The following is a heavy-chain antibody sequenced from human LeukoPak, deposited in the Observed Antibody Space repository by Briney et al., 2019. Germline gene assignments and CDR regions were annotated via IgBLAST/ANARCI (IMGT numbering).Heavy chain of an antibody. CDR3: VYVDTVMATGDY. V-gene: IGHV3-53*04. CDR1: GFTVSNNY. J-gene: IGHJ4*02. CDR2: IYSSGST. Sequence: QPGGSLRLSCAASGFTVSNNYMNWVRQAPGKGLEWVSVIYSSGSTHYADSVKGRFTISRHNSKNTLYLQMNSLRPEDTAVYYCVYVDTVMATGDYWGQGTLVTVSS. D-gene: IGHD5-18*01.